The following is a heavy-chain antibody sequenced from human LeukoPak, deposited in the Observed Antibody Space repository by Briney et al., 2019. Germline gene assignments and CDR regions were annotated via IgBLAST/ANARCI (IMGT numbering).Heavy chain of an antibody. CDR1: GYSISSGYY. J-gene: IGHJ4*02. CDR3: ARRTFTFDFDY. CDR2: IYHTGST. D-gene: IGHD2-2*01. V-gene: IGHV4-38-2*02. Sequence: SETLSLTCTVSGYSISSGYYWGWIRQPPGKGLEWIGNIYHTGSTFYNPSLKSRVTISVDTSRNQFSLKLSSVTAADTAVYYCARRTFTFDFDYWGQGTLVTVSS.